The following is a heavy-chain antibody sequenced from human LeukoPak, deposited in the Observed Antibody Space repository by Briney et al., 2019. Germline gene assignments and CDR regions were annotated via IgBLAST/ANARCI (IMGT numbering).Heavy chain of an antibody. Sequence: ASVKASCKASGYTLTGYYMHWVRQAPGQGLEWMGWMNPNSGGTKYAQKFQGRVTMTRDTSISTAYMELSRLRSDDTAMYYCARDKLGLGELSLCDQWGQGTLVTVFS. J-gene: IGHJ5*02. CDR1: GYTLTGYY. CDR3: ARDKLGLGELSLCDQ. D-gene: IGHD3-16*02. CDR2: MNPNSGGT. V-gene: IGHV1-2*02.